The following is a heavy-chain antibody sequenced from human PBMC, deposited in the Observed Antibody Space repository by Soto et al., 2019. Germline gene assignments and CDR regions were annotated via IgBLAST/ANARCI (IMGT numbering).Heavy chain of an antibody. V-gene: IGHV4-4*07. CDR1: NGSISNFY. Sequence: QVQLQESGPGLVKPSETLSLTCTVSNGSISNFYWNWIRQSAGKGLEWIGRIHGSGSATYNPSLRSRVTMSVDTSKNQFSLKVNSVTGADTAVYYCARSIHKESWFDPWGQGTLVTVSS. CDR2: IHGSGSA. CDR3: ARSIHKESWFDP. D-gene: IGHD2-21*01. J-gene: IGHJ5*02.